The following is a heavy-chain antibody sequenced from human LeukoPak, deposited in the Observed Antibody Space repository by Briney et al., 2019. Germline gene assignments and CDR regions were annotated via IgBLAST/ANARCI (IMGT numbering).Heavy chain of an antibody. Sequence: SETLSLTCSVSGGSTSSYYWSWIRQPPGKGLEWIGRIYTSGSTNYNPSLKSRVTISVDTSKNQFSLKLSSVTAADTAVYYCAREVAGQGMGSGLGYYFDYWGQGTLVTVSS. J-gene: IGHJ4*02. D-gene: IGHD2-15*01. CDR1: GGSTSSYY. CDR2: IYTSGST. V-gene: IGHV4-4*08. CDR3: AREVAGQGMGSGLGYYFDY.